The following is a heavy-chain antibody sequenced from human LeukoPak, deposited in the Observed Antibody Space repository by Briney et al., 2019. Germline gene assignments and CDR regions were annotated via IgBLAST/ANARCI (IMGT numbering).Heavy chain of an antibody. V-gene: IGHV3-74*01. CDR3: ARDAYTTTSNWLDP. CDR2: ITGDGSDI. Sequence: GGSLRLSCEASGFTLNKYWMHWVRQTPGKGLVWVSRITGDGSDIAYADSVKGRFTVSRDDAKNTLFLQMTSLRVEDTAIYYCARDAYTTTSNWLDPWGQGTLVTVSS. D-gene: IGHD4-17*01. J-gene: IGHJ5*02. CDR1: GFTLNKYW.